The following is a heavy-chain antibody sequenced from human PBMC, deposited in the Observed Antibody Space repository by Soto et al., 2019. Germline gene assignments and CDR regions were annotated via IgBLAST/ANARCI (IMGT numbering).Heavy chain of an antibody. CDR3: ARGGWFDP. V-gene: IGHV4-34*01. CDR1: CGSFIGYY. Sequence: SETLSLTCAFYCGSFIGYYWSWIRQPPGKGLEWIGEINHSGSTNYNPSLKSRVTISVDTSKNQFSLKLSSVTAADTAVYYCARGGWFDPWGQGTLVTVSS. J-gene: IGHJ5*02. CDR2: INHSGST.